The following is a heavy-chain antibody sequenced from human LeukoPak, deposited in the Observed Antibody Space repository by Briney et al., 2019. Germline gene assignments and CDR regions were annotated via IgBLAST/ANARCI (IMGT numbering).Heavy chain of an antibody. CDR3: ARLGSGYDYWFDY. V-gene: IGHV4-34*01. J-gene: IGHJ4*02. Sequence: PSETLSLTCAVYGGSFSGYYWSWIRQPPGKGLEWIGEINHSGSTNYNPSLKSRVTISVDTSKNQFSLKLSSVTAADTAVYYCARLGSGYDYWFDYWGQGTLVTVSS. D-gene: IGHD5-12*01. CDR2: INHSGST. CDR1: GGSFSGYY.